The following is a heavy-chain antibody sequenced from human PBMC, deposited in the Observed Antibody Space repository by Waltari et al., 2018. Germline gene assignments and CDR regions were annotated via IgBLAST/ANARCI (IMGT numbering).Heavy chain of an antibody. CDR2: INPIFGTA. D-gene: IGHD3-9*01. Sequence: QVQLVQSGAEVKKPGASVKVSCKASGYTFTGYYMHWVRQAPGQGLEWMGRINPIFGTANYAQKFQGRVTITADESTSTAYMELSSLRSEDTAVYYCARGSTYYDILTGFDYWGQGTLVTVSS. CDR3: ARGSTYYDILTGFDY. V-gene: IGHV1-69*01. CDR1: GYTFTGYY. J-gene: IGHJ4*02.